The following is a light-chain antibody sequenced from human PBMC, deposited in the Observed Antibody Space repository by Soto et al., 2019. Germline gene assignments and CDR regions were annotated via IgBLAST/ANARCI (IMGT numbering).Light chain of an antibody. CDR2: DVT. CDR1: SSDVGGYNY. Sequence: QSALTQPRSVSGSPGQSLTISCTGTSSDVGGYNYVSWYQQSPGKVPKLMIYDVTKRPSGVPDRFSGSKSGNTASLTISGLQAEDEADYYCCSHAGSYTYVFGTGTKLTVL. V-gene: IGLV2-11*01. J-gene: IGLJ1*01. CDR3: CSHAGSYTYV.